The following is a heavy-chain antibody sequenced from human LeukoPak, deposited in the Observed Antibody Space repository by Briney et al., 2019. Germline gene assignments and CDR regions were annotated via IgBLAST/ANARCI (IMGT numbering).Heavy chain of an antibody. Sequence: GASVKVSCKASGYTFTSYYMHWLRQAPGQGLEWMGIINPSGGSTSYAQKFQGRVTMTRDTSTSTVYMELSSLRSEDTAVYYCARASILQYYFDYWGQGTLVTVSS. V-gene: IGHV1-46*03. CDR2: INPSGGST. CDR3: ARASILQYYFDY. J-gene: IGHJ4*02. D-gene: IGHD4-11*01. CDR1: GYTFTSYY.